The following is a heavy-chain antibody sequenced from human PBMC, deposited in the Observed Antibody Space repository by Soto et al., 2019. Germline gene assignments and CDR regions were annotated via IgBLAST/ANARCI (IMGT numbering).Heavy chain of an antibody. CDR1: GFTFSSFN. V-gene: IGHV3-64D*06. Sequence: GGSLRLSCAAAGFTFSSFNMNWVRQAPGKGLEYVSSISTNGGSTDYADSVKGRFTISRDNSKNTVYLQMSSLRVEDTAVYYCVKGEYYYDSSGYYPFDYWGQGTLVTVSS. D-gene: IGHD3-22*01. CDR2: ISTNGGST. CDR3: VKGEYYYDSSGYYPFDY. J-gene: IGHJ4*02.